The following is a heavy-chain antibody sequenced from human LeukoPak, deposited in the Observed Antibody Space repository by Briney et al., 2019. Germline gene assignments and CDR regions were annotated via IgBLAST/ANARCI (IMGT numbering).Heavy chain of an antibody. J-gene: IGHJ4*02. V-gene: IGHV3-7*03. CDR1: GFSFSRYW. Sequence: GESLRLSCEASGFSFSRYWMSWVRQAPVRGLEWVANIKPDGSEIYYVDSVQGRFTISRDNAKNSLHLQMNSLRPEDTALYYCVKDGALRPRNYYDTLYHFDYWGQGTLVTVSS. CDR3: VKDGALRPRNYYDTLYHFDY. CDR2: IKPDGSEI. D-gene: IGHD3-22*01.